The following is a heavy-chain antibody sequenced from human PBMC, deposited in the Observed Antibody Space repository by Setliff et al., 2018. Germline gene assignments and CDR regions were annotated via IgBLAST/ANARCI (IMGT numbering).Heavy chain of an antibody. V-gene: IGHV4-34*01. CDR1: GGSFSDYY. D-gene: IGHD3-3*01. Sequence: SETLSLPCTVYGGSFSDYYWGWIRQSPGKRPEWIAEINQSGNTNYNPSLNSRVSVSVDTPTNQFSLKVFSVTAADTAVYYCRFWSSYYKNDYWAQGTLVTVSS. J-gene: IGHJ4*02. CDR2: INQSGNT. CDR3: RFWSSYYKNDY.